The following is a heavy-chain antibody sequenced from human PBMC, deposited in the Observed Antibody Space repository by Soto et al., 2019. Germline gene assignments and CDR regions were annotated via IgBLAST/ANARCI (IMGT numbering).Heavy chain of an antibody. CDR2: IYTSGST. J-gene: IGHJ4*02. Sequence: QVQLQESGPGLVKPSETLSLTCSVSGTSVSNYYWSWIRQPAGKGLEHIGRIYTSGSTSYNPSLRRRVTRAMATSQTQIYLNLTSVTAADTAVYYCARGGIQLSYAFDYWGQGILVTVSS. D-gene: IGHD5-18*01. V-gene: IGHV4-4*07. CDR3: ARGGIQLSYAFDY. CDR1: GTSVSNYY.